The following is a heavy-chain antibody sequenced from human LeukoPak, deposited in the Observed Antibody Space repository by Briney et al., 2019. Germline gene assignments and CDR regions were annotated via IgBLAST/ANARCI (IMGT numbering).Heavy chain of an antibody. V-gene: IGHV3-53*01. J-gene: IGHJ4*02. D-gene: IGHD5-24*01. Sequence: PGGSLSLSCTASEFTVSRNYMLWVRQAPGKGMEWVSLIFSNGDTHYADYVKGRFTISRDTSKNTVYLQMNSLRDEDTAMYYCTRDQMNYWGQGTLVTVSS. CDR3: TRDQMNY. CDR1: EFTVSRNY. CDR2: IFSNGDT.